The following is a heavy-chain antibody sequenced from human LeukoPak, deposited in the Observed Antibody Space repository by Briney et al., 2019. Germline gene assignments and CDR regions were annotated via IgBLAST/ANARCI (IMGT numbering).Heavy chain of an antibody. CDR1: GGSISSYY. D-gene: IGHD4-23*01. Sequence: SETLSLTCTVSGGSISSYYWSWIRQPPGKGLEWIGYIYYSGSTNYNPSLKSRVTISVDTSKNQFSLKLSSVTAADTAVYYCARVFQGSVVTHYYYYGMDVWGQGTTVTVSS. CDR3: ARVFQGSVVTHYYYYGMDV. CDR2: IYYSGST. J-gene: IGHJ6*02. V-gene: IGHV4-59*12.